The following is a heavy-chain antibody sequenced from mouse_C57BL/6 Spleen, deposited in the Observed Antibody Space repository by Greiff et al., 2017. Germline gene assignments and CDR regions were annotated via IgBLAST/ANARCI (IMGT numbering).Heavy chain of an antibody. CDR1: GYTFTSYW. D-gene: IGHD1-1*01. Sequence: QVQLQQPGAELVRPGSSVKLSCKASGYTFTSYWMHWVKQRPIQGLEWIGNIDPSDSATHYNQKFKDKATLNVDKSSSTAYMQLSSLTSEDSAVYDGARRGSYGNYWDVDVWGTGPTGTVAT. J-gene: IGHJ1*03. V-gene: IGHV1-52*01. CDR3: ARRGSYGNYWDVDV. CDR2: IDPSDSAT.